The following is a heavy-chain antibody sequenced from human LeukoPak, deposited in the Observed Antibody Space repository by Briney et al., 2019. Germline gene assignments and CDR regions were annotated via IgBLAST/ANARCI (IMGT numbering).Heavy chain of an antibody. D-gene: IGHD2-2*02. Sequence: PGGSLRLSCAASGFTFSSYAMSWVRQAPGKGLEWVSAISGSGGSTYYADSVKGRFTISRDNSKNTLYLQMNSLRAEDTAVYYCAKDRIDRAVVVPAAIPDWFDPWGQGTLVTVSS. J-gene: IGHJ5*02. CDR1: GFTFSSYA. V-gene: IGHV3-23*01. CDR2: ISGSGGST. CDR3: AKDRIDRAVVVPAAIPDWFDP.